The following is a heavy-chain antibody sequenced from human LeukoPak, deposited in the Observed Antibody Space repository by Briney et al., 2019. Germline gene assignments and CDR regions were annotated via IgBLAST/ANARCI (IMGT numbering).Heavy chain of an antibody. CDR3: AIRKGEYYFDY. CDR2: IIPIFGTA. Sequence: SVKVSCKTSGGTFSSYAISWVRQAPGQGLEWMGGIIPIFGTANYAQKFQGRVTITADRSTSTAYMELSSLRSEDTAVYYCAIRKGEYYFDYWGQGTLVTVSS. D-gene: IGHD3-16*01. V-gene: IGHV1-69*06. J-gene: IGHJ4*02. CDR1: GGTFSSYA.